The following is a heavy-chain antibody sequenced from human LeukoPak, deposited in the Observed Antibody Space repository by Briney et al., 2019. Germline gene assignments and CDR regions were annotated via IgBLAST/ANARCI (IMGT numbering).Heavy chain of an antibody. Sequence: GGSLRLSCIGSGFRFGDYVMSWVRQAPGKGLEWVASIKHDGSEKYYVDSVRGRFTISRDNTMNSLYLQMSSLRAEDTAVYYCATDRGWRTSGYYLYYFEYWGQGTLVTYSS. J-gene: IGHJ4*02. CDR1: GFRFGDYV. CDR2: IKHDGSEK. V-gene: IGHV3-7*01. CDR3: ATDRGWRTSGYYLYYFEY. D-gene: IGHD3-3*01.